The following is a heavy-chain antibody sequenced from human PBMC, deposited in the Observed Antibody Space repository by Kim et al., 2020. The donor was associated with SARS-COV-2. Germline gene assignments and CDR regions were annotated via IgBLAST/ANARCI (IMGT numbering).Heavy chain of an antibody. V-gene: IGHV3-23*01. CDR1: GFNFSSYA. J-gene: IGHJ4*02. CDR3: AYGQQQVRFDY. Sequence: GGSLRLSCADSGFNFSSYAMSWVRQAPGKGLEWVSANRGRGGSTYCEDSVKGRFTISRENSKNTLYVQMNSLRAEDTAGYYCAYGQQQVRFDYWVQGTLV. CDR2: NRGRGGST. D-gene: IGHD6-13*01.